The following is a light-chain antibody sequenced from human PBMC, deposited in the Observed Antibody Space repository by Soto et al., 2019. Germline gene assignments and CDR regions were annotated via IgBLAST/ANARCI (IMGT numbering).Light chain of an antibody. V-gene: IGKV3-20*01. CDR2: GAS. CDR3: QQFNDYEGT. Sequence: EIVLTQSPGTLSLSPGERAPLSCRASQSLTSDYLAWYQQKPGQTPRLLIHGASSRATGIPDRFSGSGSGTDFTLTISSLQPEDFATYYCQQFNDYEGTFGQGTRLEI. CDR1: QSLTSDY. J-gene: IGKJ5*01.